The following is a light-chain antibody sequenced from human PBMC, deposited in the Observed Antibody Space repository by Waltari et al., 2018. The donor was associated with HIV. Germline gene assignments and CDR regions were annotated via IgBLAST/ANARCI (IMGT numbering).Light chain of an antibody. CDR2: DVS. CDR3: SSYTSSSTLVV. CDR1: SSAAGGYNY. V-gene: IGLV2-14*03. J-gene: IGLJ2*01. Sequence: QSALTQPASVSGSPGQSITISCTGTSSAAGGYNYVSWYQQHPGKAPKPMIYDVSNRPSGVSNRFSGSKSGNTASLTISGLQAEDEADYYCSSYTSSSTLVVFGGGTKLTVL.